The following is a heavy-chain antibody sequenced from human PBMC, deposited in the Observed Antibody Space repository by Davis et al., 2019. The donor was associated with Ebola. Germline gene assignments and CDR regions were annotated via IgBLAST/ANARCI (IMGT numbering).Heavy chain of an antibody. CDR1: GGSISSYY. CDR3: ARRTIFSTFDI. J-gene: IGHJ3*02. Sequence: SETLSLTCTVSGGSISSYYWSWIRQPPGKGLEWIGYIYHSGSTYYNPSLKSRVTISVDRSKNQFSLKLSSVTAADTAVYYCARRTIFSTFDIWGQGTMVTVSS. V-gene: IGHV4-59*04. D-gene: IGHD3-3*01. CDR2: IYHSGST.